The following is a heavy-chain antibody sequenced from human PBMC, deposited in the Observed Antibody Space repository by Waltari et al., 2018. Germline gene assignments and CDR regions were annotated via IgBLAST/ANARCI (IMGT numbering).Heavy chain of an antibody. CDR2: IGYDGSNK. V-gene: IGHV3-33*01. Sequence: QVQLVASGGGVVQPGRSLRLSCAASGFTFSSYGLHWVRQAPGKGLEWVAVIGYDGSNKYYADSVKVRFTISRDNSKNTLYLQMNSLRAEDTAVYYCARERGAFDYWGQGTLVTVSS. D-gene: IGHD3-16*01. J-gene: IGHJ4*02. CDR3: ARERGAFDY. CDR1: GFTFSSYG.